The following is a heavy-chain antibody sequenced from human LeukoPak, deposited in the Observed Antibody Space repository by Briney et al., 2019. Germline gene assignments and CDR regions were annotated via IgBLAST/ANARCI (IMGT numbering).Heavy chain of an antibody. CDR3: ARDITMVRGVIEGIDY. J-gene: IGHJ4*02. CDR1: GFTFSSYG. CDR2: IWYDGSDK. Sequence: GGSLRLSCTASGFTFSSYGMHWVRQAPGKGLGWVAVIWYDGSDKYYGDSVKGRFTISRDNSKNTLYLQMNSLRAEDAAVYYCARDITMVRGVIEGIDYWGQGTLVTVSS. D-gene: IGHD3-10*01. V-gene: IGHV3-33*01.